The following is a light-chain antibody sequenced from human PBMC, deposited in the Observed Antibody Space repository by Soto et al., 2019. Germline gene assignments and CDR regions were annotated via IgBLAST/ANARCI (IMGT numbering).Light chain of an antibody. J-gene: IGKJ1*01. V-gene: IGKV4-1*01. CDR1: QSVLYSSNNKNY. Sequence: DIVMTQSPDSLAVSLGERATINCKSSQSVLYSSNNKNYLAWYQQKPGQTPKLLIYWASTRESGVPDRFSGSVSGTDFTLTISSLPAEDVAVYFCQQYYSTWTFGQGTKVELK. CDR2: WAS. CDR3: QQYYSTWT.